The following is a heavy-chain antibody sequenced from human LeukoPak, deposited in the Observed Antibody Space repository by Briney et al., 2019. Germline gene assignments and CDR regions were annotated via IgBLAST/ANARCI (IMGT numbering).Heavy chain of an antibody. D-gene: IGHD2-2*01. CDR2: ISHDGTVK. V-gene: IGHV3-30*18. CDR1: GFTFSSYG. CDR3: AKESTERSAGSFDC. Sequence: PGGSLRLSCAASGFTFSSYGMQWVRQAPDKGLEWVAVISHDGTVKYYAESVKGRFTISRDQAKNTLYLQMNSLRVEDTGLYYCAKESTERSAGSFDCWGQGTLVTVSP. J-gene: IGHJ4*02.